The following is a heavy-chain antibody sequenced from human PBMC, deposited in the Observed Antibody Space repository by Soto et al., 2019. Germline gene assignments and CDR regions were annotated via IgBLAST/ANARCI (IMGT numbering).Heavy chain of an antibody. D-gene: IGHD1-26*01. CDR1: GYTFTSDY. CDR3: ARAGAGGSYTPEPFDY. Sequence: ASVKVSCKASGYTFTSDYMHWVRQAPGQGLEWMGIINPSGGSTSYAQKFQGRVTMTRDTSTSTVYMELSSLRSEDTAVYYCARAGAGGSYTPEPFDYWGQGTLVTVSS. V-gene: IGHV1-46*01. CDR2: INPSGGST. J-gene: IGHJ4*02.